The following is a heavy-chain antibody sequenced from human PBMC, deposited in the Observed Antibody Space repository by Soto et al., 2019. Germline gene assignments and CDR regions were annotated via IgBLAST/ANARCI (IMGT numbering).Heavy chain of an antibody. CDR2: ISGYNGNT. CDR3: ARDVFCGGAPACPDMDV. CDR1: GYTFTSYG. V-gene: IGHV1-18*04. J-gene: IGHJ6*02. D-gene: IGHD2-21*01. Sequence: ASVKVSCKASGYTFTSYGISWVRQAPGQGLEWMGRISGYNGNTNYARTLRDRLTLTTDTSTSTAYMELRSLTSDDTAVYYCARDVFCGGAPACPDMDVWGQGTTVTVSS.